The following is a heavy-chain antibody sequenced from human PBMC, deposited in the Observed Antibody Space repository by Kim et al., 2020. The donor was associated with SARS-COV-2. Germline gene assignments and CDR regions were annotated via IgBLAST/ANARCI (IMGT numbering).Heavy chain of an antibody. CDR3: ARDLRYSSSRPRIVVGPNWYFDL. CDR2: IIPIFGTA. V-gene: IGHV1-69*13. D-gene: IGHD6-13*01. Sequence: SVKVSCKASGGTFSSYAISWVRQAPGQGLEWMGGIIPIFGTANYAQKFQGRVTITADESTSTAYMELSSLRSEDTAVYYCARDLRYSSSRPRIVVGPNWYFDLWGRGTLVTVSS. J-gene: IGHJ2*01. CDR1: GGTFSSYA.